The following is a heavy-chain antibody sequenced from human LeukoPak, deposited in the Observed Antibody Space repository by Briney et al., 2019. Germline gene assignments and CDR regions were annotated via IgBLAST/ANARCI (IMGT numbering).Heavy chain of an antibody. CDR2: INPSGGST. D-gene: IGHD3-3*01. V-gene: IGHV1-46*01. CDR3: ARDGYYDFWSGYLTTPYYYYMDV. J-gene: IGHJ6*03. CDR1: GYTFTNYY. Sequence: VASVKVSCKASGYTFTNYYMHWVRQAPGQGLEWMGIINPSGGSTSYAQKFQGRVTMTRDMSTSTVYMELSSLRSEDTAVYYCARDGYYDFWSGYLTTPYYYYMDVWGKGTTVTVSS.